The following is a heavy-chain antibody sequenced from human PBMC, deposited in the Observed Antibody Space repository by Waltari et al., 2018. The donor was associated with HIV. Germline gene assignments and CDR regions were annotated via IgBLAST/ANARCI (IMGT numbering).Heavy chain of an antibody. D-gene: IGHD3-16*01. CDR1: GDTFIGYS. CDR3: HRPWDSDHWGSDL. Sequence: QDQLIQSGTEVKEPGASLRVSCRASGDTFIGYSIHWVRQAPGQGLEWMGDLNPRSGDTEYAQKFRGRVTLTGDTSVNTAYLDLKGLRFDDTATYFCHRPWDSDHWGSDLWGQGTLVIVS. CDR2: LNPRSGDT. V-gene: IGHV1-2*02. J-gene: IGHJ4*01.